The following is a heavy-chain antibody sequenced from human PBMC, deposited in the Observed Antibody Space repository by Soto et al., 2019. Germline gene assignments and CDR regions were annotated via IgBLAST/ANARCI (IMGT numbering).Heavy chain of an antibody. D-gene: IGHD3-16*02. CDR1: GGTFNTYT. Sequence: QVHLVQSGAELKQPGSSVTVSCKASGGTFNTYTFSWVRQVPGQGLEWMGSVLPILGSINYAPEFPGRLSISADQASTTVYMELSSLTSQDTATYYCGRIPRYSFPTSDPLDNWGQGTLFTVSS. CDR3: GRIPRYSFPTSDPLDN. CDR2: VLPILGSI. V-gene: IGHV1-69*08. J-gene: IGHJ4*02.